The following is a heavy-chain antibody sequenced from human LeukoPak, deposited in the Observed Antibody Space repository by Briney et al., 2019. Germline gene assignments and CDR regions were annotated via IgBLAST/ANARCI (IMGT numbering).Heavy chain of an antibody. CDR1: GDSISSSSYY. Sequence: SETLSLTCTVSGDSISSSSYYWGWLRPPPGKGLEWIGSIYYNGNTYYNPSLKSRITISVDTSKNQFSLKLSSVTAADTAVYYCARGAPYSGRPGSVDYWGQGTLVTVSS. CDR3: ARGAPYSGRPGSVDY. V-gene: IGHV4-39*07. D-gene: IGHD1-26*01. CDR2: IYYNGNT. J-gene: IGHJ4*02.